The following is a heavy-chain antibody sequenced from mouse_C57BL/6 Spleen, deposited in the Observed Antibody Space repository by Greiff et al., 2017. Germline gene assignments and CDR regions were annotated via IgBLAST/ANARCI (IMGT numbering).Heavy chain of an antibody. CDR1: GFNIKDYY. CDR3: ARAGGSSYWYFDV. J-gene: IGHJ1*03. Sequence: DVLLLQSGAGLVQPGASVKLSCTASGFNIKDYYMHWVQQSTEQSLEWIGRIDPGDGGTYYAPKFQGQFTITGDKASNTAYLQLSRLTSEDTAVYYCARAGGSSYWYFDVWGTGTTVTVSS. D-gene: IGHD1-1*01. V-gene: IGHV14-2*01. CDR2: IDPGDGGT.